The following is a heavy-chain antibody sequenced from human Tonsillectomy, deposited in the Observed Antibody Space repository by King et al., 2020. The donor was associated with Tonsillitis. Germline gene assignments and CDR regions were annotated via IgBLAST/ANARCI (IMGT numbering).Heavy chain of an antibody. J-gene: IGHJ4*02. CDR3: AKGRGYCTGGSCYSDY. V-gene: IGHV3-23*04. CDR1: GFTFSSYA. D-gene: IGHD2-15*01. CDR2: ISGSGSIT. Sequence: VQLVESGGGLVQPGGSLRLSCAASGFTFSSYAMSWVRQAPGKGLEWVSAISGSGSITYYADSVKGRFTISRDNSKNTLYLQMNSLRAEDTAVYYCAKGRGYCTGGSCYSDYWGQGTLVTVSS.